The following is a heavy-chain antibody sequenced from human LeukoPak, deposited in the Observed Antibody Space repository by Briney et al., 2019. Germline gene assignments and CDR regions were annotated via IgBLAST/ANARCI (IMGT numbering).Heavy chain of an antibody. CDR1: GYSFSIYW. Sequence: GESLKISCKASGYSFSIYWIGWVRQLPGKGLEWMGIIYPGDSDTRYSPSFQGQVTISADKSISTAYLQWSSLKASDTAMYYCARHDYNWNLWAYWGQGTLVTVSS. J-gene: IGHJ4*02. V-gene: IGHV5-51*01. D-gene: IGHD1-20*01. CDR3: ARHDYNWNLWAY. CDR2: IYPGDSDT.